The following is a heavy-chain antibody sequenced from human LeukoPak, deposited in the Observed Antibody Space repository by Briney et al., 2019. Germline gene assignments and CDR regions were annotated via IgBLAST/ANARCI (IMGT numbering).Heavy chain of an antibody. Sequence: PSETLSLTCTVSGGSISSYYWSWIRQPPGKGLEWIGNIYYSGSTNYNPSLKSRVTISVDTSKKQFSLKLSSVTAADTAVYYCARDNFYYYGSKGYYYYYMDVWGKGTTVTISS. CDR3: ARDNFYYYGSKGYYYYYMDV. J-gene: IGHJ6*03. CDR1: GGSISSYY. D-gene: IGHD3-10*01. CDR2: IYYSGST. V-gene: IGHV4-59*08.